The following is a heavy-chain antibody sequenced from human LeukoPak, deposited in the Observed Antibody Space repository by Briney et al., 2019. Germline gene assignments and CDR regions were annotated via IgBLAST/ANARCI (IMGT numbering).Heavy chain of an antibody. J-gene: IGHJ4*02. CDR1: GFTFSSYS. V-gene: IGHV3-48*01. CDR3: ARAYNWNDPSFDY. Sequence: GGSLRLSCAASGFTFSSYSMNWVRRAPGKGLEWVSYISSSSSTIYYADSVKGRFTISRDNAKNSLYLQMTSLRAEDTAVYYCARAYNWNDPSFDYWGQGTLVTVSS. D-gene: IGHD1-1*01. CDR2: ISSSSSTI.